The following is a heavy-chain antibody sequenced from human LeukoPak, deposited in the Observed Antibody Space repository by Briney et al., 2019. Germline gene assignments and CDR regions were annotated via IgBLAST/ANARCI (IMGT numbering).Heavy chain of an antibody. CDR3: AREEVVIDY. D-gene: IGHD2-21*01. V-gene: IGHV4-30-2*05. CDR2: IYPGGSS. J-gene: IGHJ4*02. Sequence: PSQTLSLTCTVSGGSITSGYYYWAWIRQSPGKGLEWIGYIYPGGSSYYNPSLESRVTMSVDTSKNQIFLTLSSVTAADTAVYYCAREEVVIDYWGQGTLVTVSS. CDR1: GGSITSGYYY.